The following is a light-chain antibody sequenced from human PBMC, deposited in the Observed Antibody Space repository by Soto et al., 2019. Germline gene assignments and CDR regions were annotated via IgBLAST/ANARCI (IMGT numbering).Light chain of an antibody. V-gene: IGKV1-9*01. CDR2: AAP. J-gene: IGKJ4*01. CDR1: QGISSY. CDR3: QQLKNYPLP. Sequence: DIQLTQSPSFLSASVGDRVTITCRASQGISSYLAWYQQRPGKAPKFLMYAAPTLQSGVPSRFGGSGSGTEFALRISSLQPEDFATYYCQQLKNYPLPFGGGTKVEI.